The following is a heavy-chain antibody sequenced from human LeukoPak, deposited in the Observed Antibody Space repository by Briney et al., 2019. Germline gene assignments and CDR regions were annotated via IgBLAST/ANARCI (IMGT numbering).Heavy chain of an antibody. J-gene: IGHJ4*02. CDR2: ISYDGSNK. D-gene: IGHD6-13*01. V-gene: IGHV3-30-3*01. Sequence: PGRSLRLSCAASGFTFSSYAMHWVRQAPGKGLEWVAVISYDGSNKYYADSVKGRFTISRDNSKNTLYLQMNSLRAEDTAVYYCARGRRSSSWYYFDYWGQGTLVTVSS. CDR1: GFTFSSYA. CDR3: ARGRRSSSWYYFDY.